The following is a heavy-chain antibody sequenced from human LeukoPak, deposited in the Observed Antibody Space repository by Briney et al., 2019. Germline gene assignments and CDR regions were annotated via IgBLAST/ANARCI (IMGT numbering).Heavy chain of an antibody. CDR1: GFTFSSYA. V-gene: IGHV3-30-3*01. D-gene: IGHD5-18*01. CDR2: ISYDGSNK. Sequence: PGGSLRLSCAASGFTFSSYAMHWVRQAPGKGLEWVAVISYDGSNKYYADSVKGRFTISRDNSKNTLYLQMNSLRAEDTAVYYCARVLARGRGYSNGPLGYWGQGTLVTVSS. CDR3: ARVLARGRGYSNGPLGY. J-gene: IGHJ4*02.